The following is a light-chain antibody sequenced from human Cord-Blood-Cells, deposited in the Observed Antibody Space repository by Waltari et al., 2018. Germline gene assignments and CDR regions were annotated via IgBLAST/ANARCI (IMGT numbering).Light chain of an antibody. CDR1: SSDVGGYNY. CDR3: SSYTSSSTVV. CDR2: DVS. V-gene: IGLV2-14*01. J-gene: IGLJ2*01. Sequence: QSALTQPASVSGSPGPSITISCTGTSSDVGGYNYASWYQQHPGKAPTLMIYDVSNRPSGVSNRFSGSKSGNTASLTISGLQAEDEADYYCSSYTSSSTVVFGGGTKLTVL.